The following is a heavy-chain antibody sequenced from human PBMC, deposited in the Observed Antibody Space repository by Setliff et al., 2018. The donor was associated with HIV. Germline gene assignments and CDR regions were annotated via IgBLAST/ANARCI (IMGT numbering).Heavy chain of an antibody. Sequence: SLRLSCAASGFSFSSSSMNWVRQAPGRGLEWVSSITSSSRYMHYADSVKGRFTISRDNAKRSLFLQMNSLSAEDSALYSCAKAGPRYNWNYPYLDPWGQGTLVTVSS. CDR2: ITSSSRYM. D-gene: IGHD1-7*01. CDR3: AKAGPRYNWNYPYLDP. J-gene: IGHJ5*02. CDR1: GFSFSSSS. V-gene: IGHV3-21*01.